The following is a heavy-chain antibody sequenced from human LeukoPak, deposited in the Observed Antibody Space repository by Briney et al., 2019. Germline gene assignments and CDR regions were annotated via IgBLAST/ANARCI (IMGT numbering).Heavy chain of an antibody. D-gene: IGHD3-22*01. Sequence: GGSLRLSCAASGFTVSSNYMSWVRQAPGKGLGWVSVIYSGGSTYYADSVKGRFTISRDNSKNTLYLQMNSLRAEDTAVYYCARETYYYDSSGYYGWGQGTLVTVSS. J-gene: IGHJ4*02. CDR2: IYSGGST. CDR3: ARETYYYDSSGYYG. V-gene: IGHV3-66*01. CDR1: GFTVSSNY.